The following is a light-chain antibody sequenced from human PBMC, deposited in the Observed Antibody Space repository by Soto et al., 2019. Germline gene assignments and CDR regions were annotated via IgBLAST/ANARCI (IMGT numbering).Light chain of an antibody. V-gene: IGLV1-40*01. J-gene: IGLJ2*01. CDR3: QSYDSSLNSVL. CDR2: GNG. CDR1: SSNIGANYD. Sequence: QSVLMQPPSVSGAPGQSVTISCTGTSSNIGANYDVHWYQQVPGTAPKLLFYGNGQRPSRVPDRFSGSRFGSSASLAINGLQPEDEADYYCQSYDSSLNSVLFGGGTKLTVL.